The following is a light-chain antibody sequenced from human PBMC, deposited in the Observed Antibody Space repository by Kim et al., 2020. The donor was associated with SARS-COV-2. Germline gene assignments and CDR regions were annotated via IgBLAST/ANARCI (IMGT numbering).Light chain of an antibody. CDR1: KLGDKY. CDR3: QAWDSSIAV. J-gene: IGLJ1*01. CDR2: QDS. V-gene: IGLV3-1*01. Sequence: SYELTQPPSVSVSPGQTASITCSGDKLGDKYACWYQQKPGQSPVLVIYQDSKRPSGIPERFSGSNSGNTATLTISGTQAMDEADYYCQAWDSSIAVFGTG.